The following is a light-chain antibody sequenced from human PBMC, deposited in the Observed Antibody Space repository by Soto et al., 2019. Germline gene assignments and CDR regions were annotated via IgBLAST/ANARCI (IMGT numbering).Light chain of an antibody. J-gene: IGKJ5*01. CDR2: AAS. V-gene: IGKV3-15*01. CDR1: QSVSTN. CDR3: QQSSSSPIT. Sequence: ERVMTQSPATLSVSPGERVTLSCRASQSVSTNLAWYQQRPGQAPSLLISAASSRATGVPARFSGSGSGTEFTLTISRLEAEDFAVYYCQQSSSSPITFGQGTRLEIK.